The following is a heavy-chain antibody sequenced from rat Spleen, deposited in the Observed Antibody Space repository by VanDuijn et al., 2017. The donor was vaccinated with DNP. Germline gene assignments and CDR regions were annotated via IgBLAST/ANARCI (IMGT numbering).Heavy chain of an antibody. CDR1: GITFSDHN. CDR2: ISYDGSDT. V-gene: IGHV5-7*01. CDR3: TSNPHIRTAAPFDY. D-gene: IGHD3-8*01. Sequence: EVQLVESGGGLVQPGRSLKLSCAVSGITFSDHNMAWVRQAPKKSLEWVATISYDGSDTYYLDSVKGRFTISRDNAKNTLYLQVNSLRSEDTATYYCTSNPHIRTAAPFDYWGQGVMVTVSS. J-gene: IGHJ2*01.